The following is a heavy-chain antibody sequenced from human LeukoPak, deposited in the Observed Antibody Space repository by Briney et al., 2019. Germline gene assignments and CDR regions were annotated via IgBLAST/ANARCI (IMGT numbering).Heavy chain of an antibody. V-gene: IGHV3-11*04. CDR1: GFTFSDYY. J-gene: IGHJ4*02. Sequence: GGSLRLSCAASGFTFSDYYMSWIRQAPEKGLEWVSYISSSGSTIYYADSVKGRFTISRDNAKNSLYLQMDSMRAEDTAVYYCTRFNYYGSSGFYYFDYWGQGTLVTVSS. D-gene: IGHD3-22*01. CDR3: TRFNYYGSSGFYYFDY. CDR2: ISSSGSTI.